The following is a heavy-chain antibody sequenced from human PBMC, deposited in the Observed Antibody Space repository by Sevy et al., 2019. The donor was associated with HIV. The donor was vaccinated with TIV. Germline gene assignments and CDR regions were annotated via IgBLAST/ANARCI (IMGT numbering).Heavy chain of an antibody. CDR2: IYYSGNT. CDR1: DGFISSYY. Sequence: SETLSLTCTVSDGFISSYYLNWIRQPPGKGLEWIGYIYYSGNTNYNPSLKSRVTISLDMSKNQFSLKLSSVTAADTAVYYCATGVAAADNWFDPWGQGTLVTVSP. V-gene: IGHV4-59*01. J-gene: IGHJ5*02. CDR3: ATGVAAADNWFDP. D-gene: IGHD6-13*01.